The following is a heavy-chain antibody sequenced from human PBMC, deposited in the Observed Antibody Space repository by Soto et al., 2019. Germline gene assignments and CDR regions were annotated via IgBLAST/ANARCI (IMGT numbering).Heavy chain of an antibody. CDR2: NYYSGKT. Sequence: SDTLSLTVSLSGASFTSTTYFWAWIRQPPGKRLEWVGSNYYSGKTHYNPSLKSRVNISVNRSKNQYSLNMTSVTAADTSVYYCEKNLPRPGRFHYWGQGTMVTVSS. CDR1: GASFTSTTYF. D-gene: IGHD2-2*01. CDR3: EKNLPRPGRFHY. V-gene: IGHV4-39*01. J-gene: IGHJ4*02.